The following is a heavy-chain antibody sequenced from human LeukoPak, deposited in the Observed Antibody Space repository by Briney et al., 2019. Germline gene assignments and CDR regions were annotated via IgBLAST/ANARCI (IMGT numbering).Heavy chain of an antibody. D-gene: IGHD6-13*01. CDR3: ARFLAGSSWHDAFDI. V-gene: IGHV3-7*01. J-gene: IGHJ3*02. CDR2: IKQDGSEK. Sequence: GGSLRLSCAASGFTFSSYAMSWVRQAPGKGLEWVANIKQDGSEKYYVDSVKGRFTTSRDNAKNSLYLQMNSLRAEDTAVYYCARFLAGSSWHDAFDIWGQGTMVTVSS. CDR1: GFTFSSYA.